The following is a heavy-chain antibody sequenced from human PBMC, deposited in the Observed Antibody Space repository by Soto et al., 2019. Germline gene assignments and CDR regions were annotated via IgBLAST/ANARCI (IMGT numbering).Heavy chain of an antibody. CDR1: GGTFSSYT. J-gene: IGHJ4*02. Sequence: GASVKVSCKASGGTFSSYTISWVRQAPGQGLEWMGRIIPILGIANYAQKFQGRVTMTMNTSISTAYMELSSLRSEDTAVYYCARLASDYWGQGTLVTVS. D-gene: IGHD3-3*02. CDR3: ARLASDY. CDR2: IIPILGIA. V-gene: IGHV1-69*02.